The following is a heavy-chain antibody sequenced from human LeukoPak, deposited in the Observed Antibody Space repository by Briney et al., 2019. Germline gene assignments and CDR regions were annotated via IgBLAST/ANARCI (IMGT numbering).Heavy chain of an antibody. CDR1: GYTFTSYG. Sequence: ASVKVSCKASGYTFTSYGISWVRQAPGQGLEWMGWISAYNGNTNYAQKLQGRVTMTTDTSTSTAYMELRSLRSDDTAVYYCARVSIAVAGRNLDYYYYYYMDVWGKGTTVTVSS. CDR2: ISAYNGNT. J-gene: IGHJ6*03. CDR3: ARVSIAVAGRNLDYYYYYYMDV. V-gene: IGHV1-18*01. D-gene: IGHD6-13*01.